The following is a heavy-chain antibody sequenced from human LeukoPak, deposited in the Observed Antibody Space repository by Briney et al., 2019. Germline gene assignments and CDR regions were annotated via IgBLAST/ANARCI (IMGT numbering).Heavy chain of an antibody. CDR3: ARVGRFRGSGWPPSDYYGMDV. V-gene: IGHV4-34*01. D-gene: IGHD6-19*01. J-gene: IGHJ6*02. Sequence: PSETLSLTCAVSDGSFGPYYWSWIRQPPGKGLEYIGESNHSGSTNYNPSLKGRVTISVDKSKNQFSLRLSSLTAADTAVYYCARVGRFRGSGWPPSDYYGMDVWGQGTTVTVSS. CDR2: SNHSGST. CDR1: DGSFGPYY.